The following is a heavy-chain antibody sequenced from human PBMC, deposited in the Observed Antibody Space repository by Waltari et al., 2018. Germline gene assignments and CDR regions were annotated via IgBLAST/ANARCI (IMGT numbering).Heavy chain of an antibody. V-gene: IGHV3-23*01. CDR2: ISGRAVST. Sequence: EVQLLESGGGLVQPGGSLRLSCAASGFTFSSYTMRWVRQAPGKGLEWVSGISGRAVSTYYADSVKGRFTISRDDSKNTLYLQMNSLRAEDTAVYYCAKMEWDIVVVPAAIAIDYWGQGTLVTVSS. CDR1: GFTFSSYT. CDR3: AKMEWDIVVVPAAIAIDY. J-gene: IGHJ4*02. D-gene: IGHD2-2*01.